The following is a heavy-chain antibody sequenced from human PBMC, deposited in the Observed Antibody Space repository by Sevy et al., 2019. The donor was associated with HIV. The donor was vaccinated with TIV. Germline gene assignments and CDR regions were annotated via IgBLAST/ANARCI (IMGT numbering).Heavy chain of an antibody. CDR1: GFTFSSYA. CDR3: ARATYEYSYGGNPYNTFDI. D-gene: IGHD4-17*01. J-gene: IGHJ3*02. CDR2: ISYDGSNK. Sequence: GGSLRLSCAASGFTFSSYAMHWVRQAPGKGLEWVAVISYDGSNKYYADSVKGRFTISRDNSKNTLYLQMNSLRAEDTAVYYCARATYEYSYGGNPYNTFDIWGQGTMVTVS. V-gene: IGHV3-30*04.